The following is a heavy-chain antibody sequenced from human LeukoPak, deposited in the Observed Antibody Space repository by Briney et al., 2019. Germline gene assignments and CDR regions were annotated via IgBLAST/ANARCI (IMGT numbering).Heavy chain of an antibody. CDR1: GGSISSSSYY. Sequence: SSETLSLTCTVSGGSISSSSYYWGWIRQPPGKGLEWIGSIYYSGSTYYNPFLKSRVTISVDTSKNQFSLKLSSVTAADTAVYYCALLGVTYYDFWSGYSNYFDCWGQGTLVTVSS. CDR2: IYYSGST. CDR3: ALLGVTYYDFWSGYSNYFDC. D-gene: IGHD3-3*01. V-gene: IGHV4-39*01. J-gene: IGHJ4*02.